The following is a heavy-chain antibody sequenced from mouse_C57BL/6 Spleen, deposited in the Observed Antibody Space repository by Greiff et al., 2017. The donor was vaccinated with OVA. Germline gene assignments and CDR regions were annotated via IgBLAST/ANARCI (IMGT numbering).Heavy chain of an antibody. CDR1: GYTFTGYW. J-gene: IGHJ3*01. Sequence: VQLQQSGAELMKPGASVKLSCKATGYTFTGYWIEWVKQRPGHGLEWIGEILPGSGSTNYNEKFKGKATFTADTSSNTAYMQLSSLTTEDSAIYYCAREGLNDYDGGAWFAYWGQGTLVTVSA. CDR3: AREGLNDYDGGAWFAY. V-gene: IGHV1-9*01. D-gene: IGHD2-4*01. CDR2: ILPGSGST.